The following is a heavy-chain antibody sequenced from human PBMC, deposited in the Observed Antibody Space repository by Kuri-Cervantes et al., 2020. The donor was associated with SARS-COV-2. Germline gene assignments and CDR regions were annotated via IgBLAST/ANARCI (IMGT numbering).Heavy chain of an antibody. V-gene: IGHV3-30*03. CDR3: AREQEDYYYYYYMDV. J-gene: IGHJ6*03. CDR2: ISYDGSNK. Sequence: GESLKISCAASGFDFSSYGMHWVRQAPGKGLEWVAVISYDGSNKYYADSVKGRFTISRDNSKNTLYLQMNSLRAEDTAVYYCAREQEDYYYYYYMDVWGKGTTVTVSS. CDR1: GFDFSSYG.